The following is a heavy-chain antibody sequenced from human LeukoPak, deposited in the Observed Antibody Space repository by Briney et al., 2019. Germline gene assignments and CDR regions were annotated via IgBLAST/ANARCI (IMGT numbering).Heavy chain of an antibody. Sequence: SETLSLTWTVSGDSINAYNWNWVRQPPGKGLEWIGYIYYSGSTDYNPSLKTRVTISVDTSKNQFSLRLTSVTAADTAVYYCARRFDSWGQGILVTVSS. CDR1: GDSINAYN. CDR3: ARRFDS. CDR2: IYYSGST. J-gene: IGHJ4*02. V-gene: IGHV4-59*08.